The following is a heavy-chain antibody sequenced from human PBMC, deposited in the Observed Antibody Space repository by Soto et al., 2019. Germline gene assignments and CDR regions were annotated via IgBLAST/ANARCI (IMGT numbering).Heavy chain of an antibody. Sequence: PXGSLTLSCAAAGFTFSSYAMSWVRQAPGKGLEWVSAISGSGGSTYYADSVKGRFTISRDNSKNTLYLQMNSLRAEDTAVYYCAKEAQYYDIVHYFDYWGQGTLVTVSS. J-gene: IGHJ4*02. V-gene: IGHV3-23*01. CDR1: GFTFSSYA. CDR3: AKEAQYYDIVHYFDY. CDR2: ISGSGGST. D-gene: IGHD3-9*01.